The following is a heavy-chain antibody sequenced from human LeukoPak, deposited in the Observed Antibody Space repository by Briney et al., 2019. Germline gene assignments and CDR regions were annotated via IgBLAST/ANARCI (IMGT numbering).Heavy chain of an antibody. Sequence: SETLSLTCGVSGGSITSTNYWTWVRQPPGKGLEWIGEVNLQGSTNYNPSLMGRVAISVDMSENQISLQLTSVTAADTAVYYCARGTLPITMVRGVEDYWGQGTLVTVCS. CDR3: ARGTLPITMVRGVEDY. CDR1: GGSITSTNY. J-gene: IGHJ4*02. D-gene: IGHD3-10*01. CDR2: VNLQGST. V-gene: IGHV4-4*02.